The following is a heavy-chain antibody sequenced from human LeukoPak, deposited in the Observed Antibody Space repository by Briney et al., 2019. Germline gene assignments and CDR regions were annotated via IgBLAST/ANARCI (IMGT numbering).Heavy chain of an antibody. J-gene: IGHJ4*02. D-gene: IGHD2-21*01. CDR1: GGFIGSLQ. Sequence: SETLSLASSVFGGFIGSLQCNWIRQPYGKGLEWIGFALNNGAHKHNPSLKSRVAISVDASRIQVAQELSSVTAADTSVYYCCASCGCDELDYWGQGPLVSVPS. CDR2: ALNNGAH. V-gene: IGHV4-59*01. CDR3: CASCGCDELDY.